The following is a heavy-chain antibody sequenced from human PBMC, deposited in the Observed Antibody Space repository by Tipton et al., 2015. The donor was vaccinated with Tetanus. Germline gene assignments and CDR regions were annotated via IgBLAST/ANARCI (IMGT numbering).Heavy chain of an antibody. V-gene: IGHV3-48*02. J-gene: IGHJ5*01. CDR1: GFIVSSHY. Sequence: VQLVQSGGGLIQPGGSLRLSCVASGFIVSSHYMSWVRQAPGKGLEWISYISYSSTSIYYADSVKGRFAVPRDNAKNSLYLQMNTLTDGDTAVYYCARRGEARANWFDSWGQGTLVTVSS. CDR2: ISYSSTSI. CDR3: ARRGEARANWFDS.